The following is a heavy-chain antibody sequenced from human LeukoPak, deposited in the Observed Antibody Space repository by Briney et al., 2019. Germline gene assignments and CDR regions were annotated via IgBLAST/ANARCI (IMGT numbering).Heavy chain of an antibody. CDR1: GGSISSRSYY. J-gene: IGHJ4*02. CDR3: ARVDPDSSSTLEVFDY. D-gene: IGHD6-6*01. CDR2: IYYSGST. V-gene: IGHV4-61*01. Sequence: PSETLSHTCTVSGGSISSRSYYWSWIRQPPGKGLEWIGYIYYSGSTNYNPSLKSRVTISVDTSKNQFSLKLSSVTAADTAVYYCARVDPDSSSTLEVFDYWGQGTLVTVSS.